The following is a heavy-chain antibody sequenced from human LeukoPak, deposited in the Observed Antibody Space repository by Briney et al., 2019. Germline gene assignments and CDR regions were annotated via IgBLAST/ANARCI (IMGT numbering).Heavy chain of an antibody. D-gene: IGHD2-8*01. CDR2: INSDGSST. J-gene: IGHJ4*02. CDR1: GFTFSSYW. V-gene: IGHV3-74*01. CDR3: ARDKAIVLMVYADPTYYFDY. Sequence: GGSLRLSCAASGFTFSSYWMHWVRQAPGKGLVWVSRINSDGSSTSYADSVKGRFTISRDNAKNSLYLQMNSLRAEDTAVYYCARDKAIVLMVYADPTYYFDYWGQGTLVTVSS.